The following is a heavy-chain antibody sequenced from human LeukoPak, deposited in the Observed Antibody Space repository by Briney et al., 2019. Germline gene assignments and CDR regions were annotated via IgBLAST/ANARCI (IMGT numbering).Heavy chain of an antibody. CDR2: IIPILGIA. D-gene: IGHD2-21*02. Sequence: ASVKVSCKASGGTFSSYAISWVRQAPGQGPEWMGRIIPILGIANYAQKFQGRVTITADKSTSTAYMELSSLRSEDTAVYYCARDRYCGGDCYSGVDYWGQGTLVTVSS. J-gene: IGHJ4*02. V-gene: IGHV1-69*04. CDR3: ARDRYCGGDCYSGVDY. CDR1: GGTFSSYA.